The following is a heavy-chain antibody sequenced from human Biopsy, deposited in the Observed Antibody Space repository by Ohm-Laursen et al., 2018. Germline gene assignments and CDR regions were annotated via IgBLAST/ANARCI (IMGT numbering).Heavy chain of an antibody. J-gene: IGHJ4*02. V-gene: IGHV1-46*01. Sequence: ASVKVSCKVSGYSFTSYYMHWVRQAPGQGLEWMGMINPSGSTTSYPQIFQGRVTMTRDTSKSTVYMELSSLRSADTAVSFCARNTGWYGDLYYFDYWGQGTLVTVSS. CDR3: ARNTGWYGDLYYFDY. D-gene: IGHD6-19*01. CDR1: GYSFTSYY. CDR2: INPSGSTT.